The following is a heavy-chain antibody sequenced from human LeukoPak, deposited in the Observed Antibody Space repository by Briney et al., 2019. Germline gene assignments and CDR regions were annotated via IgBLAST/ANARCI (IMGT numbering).Heavy chain of an antibody. J-gene: IGHJ4*02. Sequence: GGSLRLSCAASGFTFSSYGITWVRQAPGKGLEWVSTISGSGNNTFYADSVKGRFTITRDNSKNTLYLQMNTLRAEDTAVYYCAKGLPYWGQGALVTVSS. CDR3: AKGLPY. CDR1: GFTFSSYG. V-gene: IGHV3-23*01. D-gene: IGHD2-15*01. CDR2: ISGSGNNT.